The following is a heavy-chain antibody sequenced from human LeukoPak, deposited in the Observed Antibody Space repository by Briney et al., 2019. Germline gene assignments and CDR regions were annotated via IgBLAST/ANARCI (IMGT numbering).Heavy chain of an antibody. Sequence: ASVKVSCKASGYTFTSYDINWVRQATGQGLEWMGIINPSGGSTSYAQKFQGRVTMTRGTSTSTVYMELSSLRSEDTAVYYCARDLSSSSESDYWGQGTLATVSS. CDR2: INPSGGST. J-gene: IGHJ4*02. CDR3: ARDLSSSSESDY. CDR1: GYTFTSYD. V-gene: IGHV1-46*01. D-gene: IGHD6-6*01.